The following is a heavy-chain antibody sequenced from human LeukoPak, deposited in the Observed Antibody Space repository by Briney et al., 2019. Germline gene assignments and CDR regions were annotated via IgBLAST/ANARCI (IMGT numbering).Heavy chain of an antibody. V-gene: IGHV3-43*01. D-gene: IGHD6-13*01. J-gene: IGHJ6*02. CDR1: GFTFDDYT. CDR2: ISWDGGST. Sequence: GSLRLSCAASGFTFDDYTMHWVRQAPGKGLEWVSLISWDGGSTYYADSVKGRFTISRDNSKNSLYLQMNSLRTEDTALYYCAKSQYSSSWFSNGMDVWGQGTTVTVSS. CDR3: AKSQYSSSWFSNGMDV.